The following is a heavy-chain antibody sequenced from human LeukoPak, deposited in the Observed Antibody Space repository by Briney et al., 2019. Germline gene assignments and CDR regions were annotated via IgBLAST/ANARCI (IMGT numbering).Heavy chain of an antibody. J-gene: IGHJ4*02. CDR2: FYYSGGT. D-gene: IGHD3-3*01. Sequence: PSETLSLTCSVSGDSIRSNYWTWIRQPPGKELEWIGHFYYSGGTNYNPSLKSRVTISADTSKNQFSLRLTSVTAADTAVYYCVNRDGVYWGAGILVTVSS. CDR1: GDSIRSNY. CDR3: VNRDGVY. V-gene: IGHV4-59*01.